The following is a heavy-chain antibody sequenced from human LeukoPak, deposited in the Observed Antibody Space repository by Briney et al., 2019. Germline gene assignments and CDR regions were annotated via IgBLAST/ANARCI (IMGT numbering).Heavy chain of an antibody. Sequence: GGSLRLSCAASGFTFSSYGMHWVRQAPGKGLEWVAFIRYDGSNKYYAGSVKGRFTISRDNSKNTLYLQMNSLRAEDTAVYYCAKDGGGYCSSTSCYGRGYFDYWGQGTLVTVSS. CDR3: AKDGGGYCSSTSCYGRGYFDY. D-gene: IGHD2-2*01. CDR1: GFTFSSYG. CDR2: IRYDGSNK. J-gene: IGHJ4*02. V-gene: IGHV3-30*02.